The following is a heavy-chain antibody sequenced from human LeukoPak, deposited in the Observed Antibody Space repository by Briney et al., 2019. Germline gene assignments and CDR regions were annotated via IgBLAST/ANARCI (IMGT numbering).Heavy chain of an antibody. J-gene: IGHJ1*01. Sequence: ASVKVSCKASGYTFTGYYMHWVRQAPGQRPEWMAWINPNNGETKIAQKFQGRVVMTRDTSINTAYMQVSSLRPDDTAVYYCARSQFRTTNSGAWGFRPWGQGTLVTVTS. D-gene: IGHD3-16*01. V-gene: IGHV1-2*02. CDR3: ARSQFRTTNSGAWGFRP. CDR2: INPNNGET. CDR1: GYTFTGYY.